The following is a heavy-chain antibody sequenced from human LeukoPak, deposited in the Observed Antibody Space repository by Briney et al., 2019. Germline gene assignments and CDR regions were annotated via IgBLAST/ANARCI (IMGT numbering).Heavy chain of an antibody. V-gene: IGHV2-5*01. D-gene: IGHD4-17*01. CDR1: GFSLSTSGVG. CDR2: IYWNDDK. Sequence: SGPTLVKPTQTLTLTCTFSGFSLSTSGVGVGWIRQPPGKALEWLALIYWNDDKRYSPSPKSRLTITKDTSKNQVVLTMTNMDPVDTATYYCALSAAYGDYLSVLDYWGQGTLVTVSS. J-gene: IGHJ4*02. CDR3: ALSAAYGDYLSVLDY.